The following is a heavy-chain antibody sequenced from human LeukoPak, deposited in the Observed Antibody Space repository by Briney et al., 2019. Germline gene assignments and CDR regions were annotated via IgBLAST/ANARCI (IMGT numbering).Heavy chain of an antibody. D-gene: IGHD1-26*01. J-gene: IGHJ4*02. Sequence: SVKVSCKASGYTFTGYYMHWVRQAPGQGLEWMGGIIPIFGTANYAQKFQGRVTITADESTSTAYMELSSLRSEDTAVYYCARHPYSGSYHFDYWGQGTLVTVSS. CDR3: ARHPYSGSYHFDY. CDR2: IIPIFGTA. V-gene: IGHV1-69*13. CDR1: GYTFTGYY.